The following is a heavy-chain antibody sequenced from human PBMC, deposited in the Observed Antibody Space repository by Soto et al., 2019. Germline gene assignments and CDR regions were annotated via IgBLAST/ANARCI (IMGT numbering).Heavy chain of an antibody. CDR3: AKDLDVVMVLSATRGLDV. D-gene: IGHD2-15*01. J-gene: IGHJ6*02. CDR1: GFSFGGYA. Sequence: QVQLVESGGGVVQPGRSLRLSCEASGFSFGGYALHWVRQPPGKGLEWVAAISSDANHISYADSVGGRFTLSRDNSKNTLSLQMISLRPEDTGVYYCAKDLDVVMVLSATRGLDVWGQGTTVTVSS. V-gene: IGHV3-30-3*01. CDR2: ISSDANHI.